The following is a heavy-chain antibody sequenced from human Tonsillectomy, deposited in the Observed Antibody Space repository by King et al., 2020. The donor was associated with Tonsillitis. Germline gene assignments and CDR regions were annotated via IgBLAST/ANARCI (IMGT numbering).Heavy chain of an antibody. CDR1: GYTFTSHG. CDR3: AIDMHGSIPTFDAFNI. D-gene: IGHD2-2*01. Sequence: EQLVQSGAEVKKPGASVTVSCKASGYTFTSHGISWLRQAPGKGLEWMGWISAYNGDTNYAQRLQGRVTMTRDTSTSTAYMELRSLRSDDTAVYYCAIDMHGSIPTFDAFNICGQGTMVTVSS. CDR2: ISAYNGDT. J-gene: IGHJ3*02. V-gene: IGHV1-18*04.